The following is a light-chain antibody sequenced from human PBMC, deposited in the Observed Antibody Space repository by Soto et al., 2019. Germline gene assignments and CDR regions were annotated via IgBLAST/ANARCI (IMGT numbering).Light chain of an antibody. Sequence: QSVLTQPPSASGSPGQSVTISCIGTSSEVGGYDYVSWYQQHPGKAPKLIISEVTKRPSGVPDRFSGSKSGNTASLTVSGLQAEDEADYYCSSYAGNNNFCVFGTGTKVTVL. CDR3: SSYAGNNNFCV. CDR1: SSEVGGYDY. CDR2: EVT. J-gene: IGLJ1*01. V-gene: IGLV2-8*01.